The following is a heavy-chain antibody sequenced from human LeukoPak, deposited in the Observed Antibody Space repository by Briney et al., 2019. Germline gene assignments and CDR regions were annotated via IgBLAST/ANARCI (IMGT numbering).Heavy chain of an antibody. CDR1: GFTFSSYE. J-gene: IGHJ3*02. V-gene: IGHV3-48*03. CDR3: ASYYYDSSGYWVHAFDI. D-gene: IGHD3-22*01. CDR2: ISSSGRTI. Sequence: GGSLRLSCAVSGFTFSSYEMNWVRQAPGKGLEWVSYISSSGRTIYNADSVKGRFTISRDNAKNSLYLQMNSLRAEDTAVYYCASYYYDSSGYWVHAFDIWGQGTMVTVSS.